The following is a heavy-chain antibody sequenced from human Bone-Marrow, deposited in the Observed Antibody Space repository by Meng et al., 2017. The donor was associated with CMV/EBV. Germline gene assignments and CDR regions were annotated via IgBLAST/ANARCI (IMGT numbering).Heavy chain of an antibody. CDR1: GFIFSDYG. CDR3: ARDPGQGVAISSFDI. CDR2: ISSSGSTI. D-gene: IGHD2-2*02. Sequence: GGSLRLSCVASGFIFSDYGMHWVRQAPGKGLEWVSYISSSGSTIYYADSVKGRFTISRDNAKNSLYLQMNSLRAEDTALYYCARDPGQGVAISSFDIWGQGTMVTVSS. V-gene: IGHV3-11*01. J-gene: IGHJ3*02.